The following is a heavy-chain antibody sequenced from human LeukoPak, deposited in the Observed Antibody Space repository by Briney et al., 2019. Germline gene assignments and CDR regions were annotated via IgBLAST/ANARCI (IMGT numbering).Heavy chain of an antibody. D-gene: IGHD6-13*01. CDR2: IYYSGST. Sequence: PSETLSLTCTVSGGSISSGGYYWSWIRQHPGKGLEWIGYIYYSGSTYYNPSLKSRVTISVDTSKNQFSLKLSSVTAADTAVYYCARANYAAAAFDYWGQGTLVTVSS. V-gene: IGHV4-31*03. J-gene: IGHJ4*02. CDR3: ARANYAAAAFDY. CDR1: GGSISSGGYY.